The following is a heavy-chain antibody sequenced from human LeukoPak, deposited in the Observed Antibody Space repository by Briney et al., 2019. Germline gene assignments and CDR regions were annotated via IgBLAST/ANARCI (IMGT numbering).Heavy chain of an antibody. D-gene: IGHD3-10*01. V-gene: IGHV1-8*03. CDR2: MNPNSGNT. CDR1: GYTFTSYD. Sequence: ASVKVSCKASGYTFTSYDINWVRQATGQGLEWMGWMNPNSGNTGYAQKFQGRVTITRNTSISTAYMELSSLRSEDTAVYYCARGPTYGSGSRSWFDPWGQGTLVTVSS. J-gene: IGHJ5*02. CDR3: ARGPTYGSGSRSWFDP.